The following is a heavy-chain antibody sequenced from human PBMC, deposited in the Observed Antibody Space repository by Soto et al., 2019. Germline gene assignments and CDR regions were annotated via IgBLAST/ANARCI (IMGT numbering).Heavy chain of an antibody. V-gene: IGHV1-18*01. CDR1: GYSFTTYG. D-gene: IGHD3-10*01. CDR3: ARDRYYGSGSYNYFDY. CDR2: VTPGNGYT. Sequence: ASVKVSCKPSGYSFTTYGITWVRQAPGQGLEWMGYVTPGNGYTKYSQRFQDRVTIYRETSANTAYMELNDLRSEDTAVYYCARDRYYGSGSYNYFDYWGQGTLVTVSS. J-gene: IGHJ4*02.